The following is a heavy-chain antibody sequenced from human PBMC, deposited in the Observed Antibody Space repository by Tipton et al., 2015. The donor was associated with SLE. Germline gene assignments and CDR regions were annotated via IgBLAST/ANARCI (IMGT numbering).Heavy chain of an antibody. J-gene: IGHJ4*02. CDR3: AGRSNPRGGYFDY. D-gene: IGHD1-26*01. CDR1: GGSISSSSYY. Sequence: TLSLTCTVSGGSISSSSYYWGWIRQPPGKGLEWIGSIYYSGSTYYNPSLKSRVTISVDTSKNQFSLKPGSVTAADTAVYYCAGRSNPRGGYFDYWGQGTLVTVSS. CDR2: IYYSGST. V-gene: IGHV4-39*07.